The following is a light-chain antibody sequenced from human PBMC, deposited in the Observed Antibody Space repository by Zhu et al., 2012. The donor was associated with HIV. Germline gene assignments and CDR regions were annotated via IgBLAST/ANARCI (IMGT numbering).Light chain of an antibody. V-gene: IGKV3-15*01. CDR3: QQYSDWPLT. CDR2: GAF. CDR1: HSVSST. Sequence: EIVMTQSPATLSVSPGETATLSCRASHSVSSTLAWYQQKPGQAPRLLIYGAFTRATGLPARFSGRGSGTEFTLTISSLQSEDFAVYYCQQYSDWPLTLGGGTKVGIK. J-gene: IGKJ4*01.